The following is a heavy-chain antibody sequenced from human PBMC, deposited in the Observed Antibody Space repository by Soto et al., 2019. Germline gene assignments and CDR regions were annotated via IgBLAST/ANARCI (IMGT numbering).Heavy chain of an antibody. CDR3: ARIGTLDWIDDY. CDR1: GGTFSSYA. D-gene: IGHD1-1*01. J-gene: IGHJ4*02. CDR2: IIPIFGTA. V-gene: IGHV1-69*13. Sequence: SVKVSCKASGGTFSSYAISWVRQAPGQGLEWMGGIIPIFGTANYAQKFQGRVTITADESTSTAYMELSSLRSEDTAVYYCARIGTLDWIDDYWGQGTLVTVSS.